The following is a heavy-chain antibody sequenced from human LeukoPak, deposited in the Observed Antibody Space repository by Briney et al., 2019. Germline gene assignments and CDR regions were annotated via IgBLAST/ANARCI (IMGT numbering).Heavy chain of an antibody. Sequence: SETLSLTCAVSGYSISSGYYWGWIRQPPGKGLEWTGSIYHSGSTYYNPSLKSRVTISVDTSKNQFSLKLSSVTAADTAVYYCARGLYSGSFVNYFDYWGQGTLVTVSS. CDR1: GYSISSGYY. CDR3: ARGLYSGSFVNYFDY. J-gene: IGHJ4*02. D-gene: IGHD1-26*01. CDR2: IYHSGST. V-gene: IGHV4-38-2*01.